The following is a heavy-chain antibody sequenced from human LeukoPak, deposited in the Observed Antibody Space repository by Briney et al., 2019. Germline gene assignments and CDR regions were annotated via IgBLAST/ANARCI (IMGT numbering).Heavy chain of an antibody. CDR3: ARDGPPVATILGNDAFDI. J-gene: IGHJ3*02. V-gene: IGHV4-39*07. CDR1: GGSISSSSYY. CDR2: IYYSGST. Sequence: KTSETLSLTCTVSGGSISSSSYYWGWIRQPPGKGLEWIGSIYYSGSTYYNPSLKSRVTISVDTSKNQFSLKLSSVTAADTAVYYCARDGPPVATILGNDAFDIWGQGTMVTVSS. D-gene: IGHD5-12*01.